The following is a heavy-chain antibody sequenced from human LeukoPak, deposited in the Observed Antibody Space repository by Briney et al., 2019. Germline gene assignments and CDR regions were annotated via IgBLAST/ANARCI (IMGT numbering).Heavy chain of an antibody. Sequence: SETLSLTCILSGGSLSSYYWSWIRQPPGKGLEWIGYTFYIVSTNYNPSLKSRVTISVDASKNQFSLRLSSVAEADTAVYYCARQIGVAAAGTSYYGMDVWGQGTTVTVPS. V-gene: IGHV4-59*08. D-gene: IGHD6-13*01. CDR3: ARQIGVAAAGTSYYGMDV. CDR1: GGSLSSYY. CDR2: TFYIVST. J-gene: IGHJ6*02.